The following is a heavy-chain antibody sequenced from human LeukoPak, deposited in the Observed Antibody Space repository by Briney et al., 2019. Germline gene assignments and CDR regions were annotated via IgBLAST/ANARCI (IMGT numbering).Heavy chain of an antibody. D-gene: IGHD6-25*01. Sequence: SETLSLTCAVYGGSLSGYYWSWIRQPPGKGLEWIGEINHSGSTNYNPSLKSRVTISVDTSKNQFSLKLTSVTAADTAVYFCARAAGPRIVPFYWGQGTLVNVSS. V-gene: IGHV4-34*01. CDR1: GGSLSGYY. J-gene: IGHJ4*02. CDR3: ARAAGPRIVPFY. CDR2: INHSGST.